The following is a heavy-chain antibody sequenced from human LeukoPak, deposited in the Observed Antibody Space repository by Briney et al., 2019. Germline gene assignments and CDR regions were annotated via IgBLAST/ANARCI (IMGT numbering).Heavy chain of an antibody. V-gene: IGHV5-51*01. Sequence: GESLKISCQASGYTFTNYWIGWVRQMPGKGLEWMGIIYPGDSDTRYSPSFQGQVTIPADKSISAAYLQWNSLKASDTAMYYCARRWYFGSEKYYVFDYWGQGTLVTVSS. J-gene: IGHJ4*02. CDR3: ARRWYFGSEKYYVFDY. D-gene: IGHD3-10*01. CDR2: IYPGDSDT. CDR1: GYTFTNYW.